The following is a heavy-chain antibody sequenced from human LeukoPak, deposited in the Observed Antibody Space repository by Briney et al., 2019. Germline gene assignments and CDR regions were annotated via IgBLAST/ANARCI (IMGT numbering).Heavy chain of an antibody. Sequence: PSETLSLTCTVSGGSISSSSYYWGWIRQPPGKGLEWIGSIYYSGSTYYNPSLKSRVTISVDTSKNQFSLKLSSVTAADTAVYYCASSGYCSSTSCYYFDYWGQGTLVTVSS. D-gene: IGHD2-2*01. CDR2: IYYSGST. CDR1: GGSISSSSYY. V-gene: IGHV4-39*01. CDR3: ASSGYCSSTSCYYFDY. J-gene: IGHJ4*02.